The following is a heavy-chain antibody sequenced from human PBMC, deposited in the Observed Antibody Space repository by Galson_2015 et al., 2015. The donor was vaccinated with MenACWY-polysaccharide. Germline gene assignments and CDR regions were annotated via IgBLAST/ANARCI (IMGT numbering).Heavy chain of an antibody. CDR3: ARGGTTVPENYYYSGMDV. CDR2: IWYDGSIK. J-gene: IGHJ6*02. V-gene: IGHV3-33*01. D-gene: IGHD4-17*01. Sequence: SLRLSCAASGFSFSNYAMHWVRQAPGRGLEWVAIIWYDGSIKHHADSMKGRFTISRDNSKNTLYLQMNSLRVEDTAVYYCARGGTTVPENYYYSGMDVWGQGTTVTVSS. CDR1: GFSFSNYA.